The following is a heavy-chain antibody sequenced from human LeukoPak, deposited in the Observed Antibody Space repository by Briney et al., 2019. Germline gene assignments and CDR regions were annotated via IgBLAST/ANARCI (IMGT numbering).Heavy chain of an antibody. Sequence: GASVKVSCKASGGTFSSYAISWVRQAPGHGLEWMGGIIPIFGTANYAQKFQGRVTITTDESTSTAYMELSSLRSEDTAVYYCARTEGYSYSYRGYWGQGTLVTVSS. D-gene: IGHD5-18*01. J-gene: IGHJ4*02. CDR2: IIPIFGTA. CDR3: ARTEGYSYSYRGY. CDR1: GGTFSSYA. V-gene: IGHV1-69*05.